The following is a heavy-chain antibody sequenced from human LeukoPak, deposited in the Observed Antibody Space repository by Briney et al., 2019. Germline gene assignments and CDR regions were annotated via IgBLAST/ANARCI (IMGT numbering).Heavy chain of an antibody. CDR1: GFTFSSYG. J-gene: IGHJ4*02. CDR2: ISYDGSNK. Sequence: GGSLRLSCAASGFTFSSYGMHWVRQAPGKGLEWVAVISYDGSNKYYADSVKGRFTISRDNAKNTLYLQMNSLRAEDTAVYYCAREHDISDYWGQGTLVTVSS. D-gene: IGHD3-9*01. CDR3: AREHDISDY. V-gene: IGHV3-30*03.